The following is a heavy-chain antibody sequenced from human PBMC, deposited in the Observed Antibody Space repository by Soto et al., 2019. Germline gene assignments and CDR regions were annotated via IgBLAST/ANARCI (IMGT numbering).Heavy chain of an antibody. CDR3: IRIHADPDNSFYDMAV. CDR2: IFSDNER. D-gene: IGHD3-22*01. V-gene: IGHV2-26*01. Sequence: SGPTLVNPTETLTLTCTVSGFSLSTGRMGVSWIRQPPGKALEWLAHIFSDNERSYSTSMQGRLTISKDPSGSQVVLSLTNLYPGDTGTHSCIRIHADPDNSFYDMAVWGRGTTVTVS. CDR1: GFSLSTGRMG. J-gene: IGHJ6*02.